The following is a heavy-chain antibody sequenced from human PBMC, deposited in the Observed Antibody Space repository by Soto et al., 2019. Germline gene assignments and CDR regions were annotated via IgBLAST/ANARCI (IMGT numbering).Heavy chain of an antibody. Sequence: GGSLRLSFAASGFTFSSYAMNWVRQAPGKGLEWVSAISGSGGSTYYADSVKGRFTISRDNSKNTLYLQMNSLRAEDTAVYYCAKDRGVAIATNWGQGTLVTVSS. CDR1: GFTFSSYA. V-gene: IGHV3-23*01. J-gene: IGHJ4*02. D-gene: IGHD2-15*01. CDR3: AKDRGVAIATN. CDR2: ISGSGGST.